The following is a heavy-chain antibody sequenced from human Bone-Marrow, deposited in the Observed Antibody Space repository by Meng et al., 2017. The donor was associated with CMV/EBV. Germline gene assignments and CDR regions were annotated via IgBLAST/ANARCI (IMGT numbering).Heavy chain of an antibody. CDR2: ISAYNGNT. V-gene: IGHV1-18*01. J-gene: IGHJ4*02. CDR3: AREWRLDFDY. D-gene: IGHD3-3*01. Sequence: ASVKVSCKASGDIFSRYAFSWVRQAPGQGLEWMGWISAYNGNTNYAQKLQGRVTMTTDTSTSTAYMELRSLRSDDTAVYYCAREWRLDFDYWGQGTRVTSAS. CDR1: GDIFSRYA.